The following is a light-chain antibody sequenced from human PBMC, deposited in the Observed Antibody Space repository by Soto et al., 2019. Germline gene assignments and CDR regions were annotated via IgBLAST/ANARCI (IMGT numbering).Light chain of an antibody. J-gene: IGLJ2*01. CDR3: GAWDSSLSGVV. V-gene: IGLV1-51*02. CDR1: SSNIANNY. Sequence: QSVLTQPPSVSAAPGQKVTISCSGSSSNIANNYVSWYQHLPGTAPKLLIYENDKRPSGIPDRFSGSKSGTSATLGIAGLQTGDEADYYCGAWDSSLSGVVFGGGTKLTVL. CDR2: END.